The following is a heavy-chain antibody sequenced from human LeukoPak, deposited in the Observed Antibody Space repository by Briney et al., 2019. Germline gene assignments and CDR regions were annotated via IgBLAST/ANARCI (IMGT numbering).Heavy chain of an antibody. CDR2: INPNNGAT. CDR1: GYTFTVYY. Sequence: ASVKLSCKASGYTFTVYYMHWTRHAPGQGLEWMRWINPNNGATNYAQKFQGRVTITRDTSTSTADMELGRLRSDDTAVYYCARSSWLSQSSPAYDYCGQGTLVTVSS. J-gene: IGHJ4*02. D-gene: IGHD3-22*01. V-gene: IGHV1-2*02. CDR3: ARSSWLSQSSPAYDY.